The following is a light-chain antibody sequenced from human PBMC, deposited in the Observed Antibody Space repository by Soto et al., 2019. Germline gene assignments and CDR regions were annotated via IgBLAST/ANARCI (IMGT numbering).Light chain of an antibody. J-gene: IGKJ2*01. CDR3: QQQGT. Sequence: EIVLTQSPVTLSLSPGERATLSCRASRSLSSSYVVWYQQKPGQAPRLLIYAASRRATGISDRFSGSGSATEYTLTISRLEPEDFAVYYCQQQGTFGQGTKLEIK. V-gene: IGKV3-20*01. CDR2: AAS. CDR1: RSLSSSY.